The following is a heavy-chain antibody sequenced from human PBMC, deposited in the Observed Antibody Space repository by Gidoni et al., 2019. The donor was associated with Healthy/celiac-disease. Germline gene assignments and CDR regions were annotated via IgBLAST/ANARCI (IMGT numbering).Heavy chain of an antibody. Sequence: QVQLVESGGGVVQPGRSLRLSCAASGFTFSSYGMHWVRQAPGKGLEWVAVISYDGSNKYYADSVKGRFTISRDNSKNTLYLQMNSLRAEDTAVYYCAKVRGSGVRNYYYYGMDVWGQGTTVTVSS. V-gene: IGHV3-30*18. J-gene: IGHJ6*02. CDR2: ISYDGSNK. CDR1: GFTFSSYG. D-gene: IGHD2-15*01. CDR3: AKVRGSGVRNYYYYGMDV.